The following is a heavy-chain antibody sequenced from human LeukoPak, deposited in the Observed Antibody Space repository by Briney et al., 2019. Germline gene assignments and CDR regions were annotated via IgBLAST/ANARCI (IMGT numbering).Heavy chain of an antibody. V-gene: IGHV1-24*01. CDR1: GYTLTELS. J-gene: IGHJ5*02. CDR3: ATEVLRYCSSTSCPWFDP. D-gene: IGHD2-2*01. CDR2: FYPEDGET. Sequence: ASVKVSCKVSGYTLTELSMHWVRQAPGKGLEWRGGFYPEDGETIYAQKFQGRVTMTEDTSTDTAYMELSSLRSEDTAVYYCATEVLRYCSSTSCPWFDPWGQGTLVTVSS.